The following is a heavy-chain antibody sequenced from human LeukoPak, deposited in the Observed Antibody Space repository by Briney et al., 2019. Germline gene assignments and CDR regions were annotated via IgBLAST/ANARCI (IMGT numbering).Heavy chain of an antibody. CDR3: AKDLYCSSTSCYPESDAFDI. D-gene: IGHD2-2*01. J-gene: IGHJ3*02. V-gene: IGHV3-23*01. CDR2: ISGSGGGT. CDR1: GFTFSSYA. Sequence: GGSLRLSCAASGFTFSSYAMSWVRQAPGKGLEWVSAISGSGGGTYYADSVKGRFTISRDNSKNTLYLQMNSLRAEDTAVYYCAKDLYCSSTSCYPESDAFDIWGQGTMVTVSS.